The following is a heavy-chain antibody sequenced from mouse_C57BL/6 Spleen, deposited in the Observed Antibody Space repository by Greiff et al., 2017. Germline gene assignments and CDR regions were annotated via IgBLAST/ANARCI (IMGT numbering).Heavy chain of an antibody. CDR3: AKDVGYAMDY. CDR1: GYAFSSYW. CDR2: IYPGDGDT. V-gene: IGHV1-80*01. J-gene: IGHJ4*01. Sequence: VQLQQSGASVKISCKASGYAFSSYWMNWVKQRPGKGLEWIGQIYPGDGDTNYNGKFKGKATLTADKSSSTAYMQLSSLTSEDSAVYFCAKDVGYAMDYWGQGTSVTVSS.